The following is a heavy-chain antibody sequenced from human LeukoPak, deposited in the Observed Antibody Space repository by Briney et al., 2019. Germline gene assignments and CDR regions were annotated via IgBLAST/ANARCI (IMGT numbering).Heavy chain of an antibody. V-gene: IGHV3-21*01. CDR1: GFTFSSYD. D-gene: IGHD6-6*01. CDR3: ASGSSNVAARNNWFDP. CDR2: ISGSSSYI. J-gene: IGHJ5*02. Sequence: GGPLRLSCAGSGFTFSSYDMNWVRQAPGKGLEWVSSISGSSSYIYYADSVKGRLTISRDNAKNSLYLQMNSLRVEDRAVYYCASGSSNVAARNNWFDPWGQGTLVTVSS.